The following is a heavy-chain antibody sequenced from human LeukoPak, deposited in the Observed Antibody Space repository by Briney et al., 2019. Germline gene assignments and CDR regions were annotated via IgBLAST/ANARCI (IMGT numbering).Heavy chain of an antibody. Sequence: ASVKVSCKASGYTFTNYYMHWVRQAPGQGLEWMGIINPTGGSTSYAQEFQGRVTMTRDTSTSTVYMELSSLRSEDTAVYYCARGNRVGELDPWGQGTLATVSS. D-gene: IGHD4-17*01. CDR3: ARGNRVGELDP. CDR2: INPTGGST. J-gene: IGHJ5*02. CDR1: GYTFTNYY. V-gene: IGHV1-46*01.